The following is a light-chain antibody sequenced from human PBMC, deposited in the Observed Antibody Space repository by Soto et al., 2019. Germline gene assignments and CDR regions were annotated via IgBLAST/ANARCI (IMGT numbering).Light chain of an antibody. CDR3: LQDYNYPWT. Sequence: DIQMTQSPSTLSASVGDRVTITCRARESISIWLAWYQQKPGKAPKLLIYDASSLESGVPSRFSGSGSGTDFTLTISSLQPEDFATYYCLQDYNYPWTFGQGTKVDIK. CDR1: ESISIW. J-gene: IGKJ1*01. CDR2: DAS. V-gene: IGKV1-5*01.